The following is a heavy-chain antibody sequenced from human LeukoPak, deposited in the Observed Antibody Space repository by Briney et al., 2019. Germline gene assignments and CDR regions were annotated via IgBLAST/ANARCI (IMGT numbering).Heavy chain of an antibody. CDR1: GFTVSSNY. D-gene: IGHD7-27*01. CDR3: ARVANWAGDY. Sequence: TGGSLRLSCAASGFTVSSNYMSWVRQAPGKGLEWVSVIYSGGSTYYADSVKGRFTVSRDNSKNTVYLQMNSLRAEATAVYYCARVANWAGDYWGQGTLVTVSS. V-gene: IGHV3-66*01. J-gene: IGHJ4*02. CDR2: IYSGGST.